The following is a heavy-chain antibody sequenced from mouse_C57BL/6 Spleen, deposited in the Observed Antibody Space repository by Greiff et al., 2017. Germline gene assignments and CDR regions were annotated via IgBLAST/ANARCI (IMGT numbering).Heavy chain of an antibody. CDR1: GYTFTDYN. J-gene: IGHJ3*01. CDR2: INPNNGGT. CDR3: ARVDDGSSWFAY. D-gene: IGHD1-1*01. Sequence: VQLQQSGPELVKPGASVKMSCKASGYTFTDYNMHWVKQSPGKSLEWIGYINPNNGGTSYNQKFKGKATLTVNKSSSTAYMELRSLTSEDSAVDDCARVDDGSSWFAYWGQGTLVTVSA. V-gene: IGHV1-22*01.